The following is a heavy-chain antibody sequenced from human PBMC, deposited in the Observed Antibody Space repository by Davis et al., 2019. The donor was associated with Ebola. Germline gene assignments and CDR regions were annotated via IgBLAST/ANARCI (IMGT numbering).Heavy chain of an antibody. CDR1: GFTFSNYA. V-gene: IGHV3-23*01. Sequence: GESLKISCAASGFTFSNYAMSWVRQAPGKGLEWVSAIAGGGTAYYADSVKGRFTISRDNSKNSLYLQMNSLRAEDTATYYCAKMQGYMDVWGKGTTVTVSS. CDR2: IAGGGTA. J-gene: IGHJ6*03. CDR3: AKMQGYMDV.